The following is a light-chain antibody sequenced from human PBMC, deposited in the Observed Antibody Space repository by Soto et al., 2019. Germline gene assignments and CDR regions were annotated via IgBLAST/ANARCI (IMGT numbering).Light chain of an antibody. Sequence: QSALTQPASVSGSPGQSITISCTGSSSDVGGYNFVSWYQQHPAKAPRLVIFEVSNRPSGVSARFSGSKSGNTASLTISGLQPEDEAVYYCSSYTSTRTVLFGAGTKVTVL. CDR1: SSDVGGYNF. CDR2: EVS. CDR3: SSYTSTRTVL. V-gene: IGLV2-14*01. J-gene: IGLJ2*01.